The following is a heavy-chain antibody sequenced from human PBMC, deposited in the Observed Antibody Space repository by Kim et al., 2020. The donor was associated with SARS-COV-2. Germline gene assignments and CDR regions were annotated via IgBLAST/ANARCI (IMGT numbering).Heavy chain of an antibody. D-gene: IGHD2-15*01. J-gene: IGHJ3*02. V-gene: IGHV3-23*01. Sequence: GSVKGRFTTSGDNARNTVYLQMNSLRTEDTDVYYCAKVRLVADLYDAFDIWGKGTKVTVSS. CDR3: AKVRLVADLYDAFDI.